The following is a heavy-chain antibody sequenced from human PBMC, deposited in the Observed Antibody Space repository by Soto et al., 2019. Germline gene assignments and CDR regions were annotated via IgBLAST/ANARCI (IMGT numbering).Heavy chain of an antibody. V-gene: IGHV3-30*18. J-gene: IGHJ6*03. Sequence: GGSLRLSCAASGFTFSSYGMHWVRQAPGKGLEWVAVISYDGSNKYYADSVKGRFTISRDNSKNTLYLQMNSLRAEDTAVYYCAKDQDGRLMVRGVIKDVADYYYYYYMDVWGKGTTVTVSS. D-gene: IGHD3-10*01. CDR1: GFTFSSYG. CDR3: AKDQDGRLMVRGVIKDVADYYYYYYMDV. CDR2: ISYDGSNK.